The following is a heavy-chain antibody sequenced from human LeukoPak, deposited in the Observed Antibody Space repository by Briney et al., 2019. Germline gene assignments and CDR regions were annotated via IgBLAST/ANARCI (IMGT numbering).Heavy chain of an antibody. Sequence: GASVKVSCKVSGYTLTELSMHWVRQAPGKGLEWMGGFDPEDGETIYAQKFQGRVTMTEDTSTDTACMELSSLRSEDTAVYYCATPGLSSGWYYYFDYWGQGTLVTVSS. CDR1: GYTLTELS. V-gene: IGHV1-24*01. J-gene: IGHJ4*02. D-gene: IGHD6-19*01. CDR3: ATPGLSSGWYYYFDY. CDR2: FDPEDGET.